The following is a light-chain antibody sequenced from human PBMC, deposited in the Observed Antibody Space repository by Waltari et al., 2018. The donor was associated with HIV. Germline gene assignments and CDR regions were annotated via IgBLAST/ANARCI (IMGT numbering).Light chain of an antibody. Sequence: ELTQPPSVSVPSGQTASIPCSGAQLADKFPCWYQKQPGQPPVLLVYQGSRRPSGIPARFSASKSANTATLTVRGAQPLDEAEYFCQAWDADHAVFGGGTTLTVL. CDR3: QAWDADHAV. V-gene: IGLV3-1*01. CDR2: QGS. J-gene: IGLJ2*01. CDR1: QLADKF.